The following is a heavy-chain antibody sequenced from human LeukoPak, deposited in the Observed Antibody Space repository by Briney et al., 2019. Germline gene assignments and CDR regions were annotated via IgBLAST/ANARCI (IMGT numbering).Heavy chain of an antibody. CDR2: IYYSGIT. V-gene: IGHV4-39*07. J-gene: IGHJ4*02. D-gene: IGHD5-18*01. Sequence: SSETLSLTCTVSGGSIRSSSYYWGWIRQPPGKGLEWIGSIYYSGITYYNPSLKSRLTISVDTSKNQFSLKLSSVTAADTAVYYCAPFVDTATLDYWGQGTLVTVSS. CDR3: APFVDTATLDY. CDR1: GGSIRSSSYY.